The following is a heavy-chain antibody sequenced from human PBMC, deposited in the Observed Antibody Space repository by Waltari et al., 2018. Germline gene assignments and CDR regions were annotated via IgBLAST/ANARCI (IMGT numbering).Heavy chain of an antibody. CDR1: GGTFSSYA. CDR2: IIPIFGTA. J-gene: IGHJ4*02. D-gene: IGHD2-15*01. V-gene: IGHV1-69*05. CDR3: ARGRGYCSGGSCYFDY. Sequence: QVQLVQSGAEVKKPGSSVKVSCKASGGTFSSYAIRRVRQATGQGLEWMGGIIPIFGTANYAQKFQGRVTITTDESTSTAYMELSSLRSEDTAVYYCARGRGYCSGGSCYFDYWGQGTLVTVSS.